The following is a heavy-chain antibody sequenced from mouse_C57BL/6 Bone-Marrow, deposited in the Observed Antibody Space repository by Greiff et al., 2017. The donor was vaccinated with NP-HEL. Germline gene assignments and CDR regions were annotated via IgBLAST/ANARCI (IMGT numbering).Heavy chain of an antibody. CDR3: TIYGYGGFAY. Sequence: DVKLQESGAELVRPGASVKLSCTASGFNIKDYYMHWVKQRPEQGLEWIGRIDPEDGDTEYAPKFQGKATMTADTSSNTAYLQLSSLTSEDTAVYYCTIYGYGGFAYWGQGTLVTVSA. J-gene: IGHJ3*01. CDR1: GFNIKDYY. CDR2: IDPEDGDT. V-gene: IGHV14-1*01. D-gene: IGHD2-2*01.